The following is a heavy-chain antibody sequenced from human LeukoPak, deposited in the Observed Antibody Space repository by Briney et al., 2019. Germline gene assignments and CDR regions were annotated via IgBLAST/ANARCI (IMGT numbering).Heavy chain of an antibody. CDR3: ARDPRPSTGNYYYYYMDV. D-gene: IGHD4-11*01. CDR2: IYTSGST. CDR1: GGSISSGSYY. V-gene: IGHV4-61*02. J-gene: IGHJ6*03. Sequence: SETLSLTCTVSGGSISSGSYYWSWIRQPAGKGLEWLGRIYTSGSTNYNPSLKSRVTISVDASKNQFSLKLSSVTAADTAVYYCARDPRPSTGNYYYYYMDVWGKGTTVTVSS.